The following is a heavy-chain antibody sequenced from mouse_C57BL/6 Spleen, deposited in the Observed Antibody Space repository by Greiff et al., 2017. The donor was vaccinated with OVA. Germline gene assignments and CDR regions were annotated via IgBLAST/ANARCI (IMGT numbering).Heavy chain of an antibody. V-gene: IGHV1-82*01. Sequence: QVQLKESGPELVKPGASVKISCKASGYAFSSSWMNWVKQRPGKGLEWIGRIYPGDGDTNYNGKFKGKATLTADKSSSTAYMQLSSLTSEDSAVYFCARPYGYDDGYAMDYWGQGTSVTVSS. CDR1: GYAFSSSW. D-gene: IGHD2-2*01. CDR2: IYPGDGDT. J-gene: IGHJ4*01. CDR3: ARPYGYDDGYAMDY.